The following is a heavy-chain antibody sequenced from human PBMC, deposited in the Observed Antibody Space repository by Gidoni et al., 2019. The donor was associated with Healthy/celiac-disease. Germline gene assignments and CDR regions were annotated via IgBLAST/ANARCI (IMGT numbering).Heavy chain of an antibody. Sequence: QVQLVESGGGLVKPGGSLRLSCEASGFTFSDDYMSWIRQAHPGKGLECVSYISSSGSTIYYADSVKGRFTISRDNAKNSLYLQMNSLRAEDTAVYYCALIKDGIGEAFDIWGQGTMVTVSS. CDR3: ALIKDGIGEAFDI. CDR2: ISSSGSTI. J-gene: IGHJ3*02. V-gene: IGHV3-11*01. D-gene: IGHD1-26*01. CDR1: GFTFSDDY.